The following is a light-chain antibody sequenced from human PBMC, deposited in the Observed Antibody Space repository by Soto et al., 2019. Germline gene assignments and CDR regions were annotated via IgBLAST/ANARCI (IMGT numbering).Light chain of an antibody. CDR2: DVS. CDR3: CSYAGSTTSWV. Sequence: QSALTQPASVSGSPGQSITISCTGTSSDVGSYNLVSWYQQHADKAPKLMIYDVSKRPSGISNRFSGSKSGSTASLTISGLQAEDKADYYCCSYAGSTTSWVFGGGTQLTVL. J-gene: IGLJ3*02. CDR1: SSDVGSYNL. V-gene: IGLV2-23*02.